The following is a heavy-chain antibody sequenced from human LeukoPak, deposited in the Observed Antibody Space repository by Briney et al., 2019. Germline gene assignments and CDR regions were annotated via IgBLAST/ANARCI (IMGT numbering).Heavy chain of an antibody. D-gene: IGHD6-19*01. CDR3: ARQRGSGCLDY. Sequence: GGSLRLSCAASGFTFSNYAMSWVRQAPGKGLEWVANIKQDGSETYYVDSVKGRFTISRDNAKNSLSLQMNSLRAEDTAVYYCARQRGSGCLDYWGQGTLVTVSS. J-gene: IGHJ4*02. CDR2: IKQDGSET. CDR1: GFTFSNYA. V-gene: IGHV3-7*01.